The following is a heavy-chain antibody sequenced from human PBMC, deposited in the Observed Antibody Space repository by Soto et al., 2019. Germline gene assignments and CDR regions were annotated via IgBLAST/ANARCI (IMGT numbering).Heavy chain of an antibody. CDR1: GGSISSYY. J-gene: IGHJ4*02. V-gene: IGHV4-59*01. Sequence: PSETLSLTGTVSGGSISSYYWSWIRQPPGKGLEWIGYIYYSGITNYNPSLKSRVTISVDTSKNQFSLKLSSVTAADTAVYYCARVRSSYVLDYLGQGTLVTFSS. CDR3: ARVRSSYVLDY. D-gene: IGHD1-26*01. CDR2: IYYSGIT.